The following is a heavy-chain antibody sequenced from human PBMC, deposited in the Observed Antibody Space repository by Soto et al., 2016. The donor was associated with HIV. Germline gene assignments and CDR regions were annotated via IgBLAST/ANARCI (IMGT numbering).Heavy chain of an antibody. J-gene: IGHJ4*02. V-gene: IGHV3-66*01. CDR1: GFTFSNSW. CDR3: ARDLTPGYSSG. D-gene: IGHD6-19*01. CDR2: IYSGGST. Sequence: EVQLVESGGGLVQPGGSLRLSCAASGFTFSNSWMHWVRQAPGKGLEWVSVIYSGGSTYYADSVKGRFTISRDNSKNALYLQMNSLRAEDTAVYYCARDLTPGYSSGWGQGTLVTVSS.